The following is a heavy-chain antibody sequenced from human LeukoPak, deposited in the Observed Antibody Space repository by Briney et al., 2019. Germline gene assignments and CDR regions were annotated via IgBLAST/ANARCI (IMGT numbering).Heavy chain of an antibody. CDR2: IFYSGST. D-gene: IGHD3-3*01. CDR3: ARGTFWSGYYHDY. J-gene: IGHJ4*02. Sequence: PSETLSLTCTVSGGSITTSYWSWLRHPPGKGLEWIGFIFYSGSTNYNTSLKGRVTISLNTSKAQFSLKLSSVTAADTAVYYCARGTFWSGYYHDYWGQGTLVTVSS. V-gene: IGHV4-59*01. CDR1: GGSITTSY.